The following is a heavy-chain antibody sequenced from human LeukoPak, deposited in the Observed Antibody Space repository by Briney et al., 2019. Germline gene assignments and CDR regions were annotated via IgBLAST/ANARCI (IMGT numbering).Heavy chain of an antibody. D-gene: IGHD3-10*01. J-gene: IGHJ4*02. Sequence: PSETLSLTCTVSGGSISSSSYYWGWIRQPPGKGLEWIGSIYYSGSTYYNPSLKSRVTISVDTSKNQFSLKLSSVTAADTAVYYCARSYYYGSGSYYQLDCWGQGTLVTVSS. CDR3: ARSYYYGSGSYYQLDC. CDR1: GGSISSSSYY. V-gene: IGHV4-39*07. CDR2: IYYSGST.